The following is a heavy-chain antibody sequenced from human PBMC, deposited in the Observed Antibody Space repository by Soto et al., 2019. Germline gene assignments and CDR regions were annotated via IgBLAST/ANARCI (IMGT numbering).Heavy chain of an antibody. CDR1: GGTFSSYA. V-gene: IGHV1-69*06. D-gene: IGHD3-22*01. CDR2: IIPIFGTA. J-gene: IGHJ3*02. CDR3: ARKGYYYDSSGFLTHAYAFDI. Sequence: SVKVSCKASGGTFSSYAISWVRQAPGQGLEWMGGIIPIFGTANYAQKFQGRVTITADKSTSTAYMELSSLRSEDTAVYYCARKGYYYDSSGFLTHAYAFDIWGQGTMVTVSS.